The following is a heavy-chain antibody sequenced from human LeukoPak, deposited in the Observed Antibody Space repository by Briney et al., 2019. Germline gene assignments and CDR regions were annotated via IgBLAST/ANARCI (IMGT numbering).Heavy chain of an antibody. CDR2: ISHSGST. J-gene: IGHJ4*02. CDR1: GGSFSGYY. D-gene: IGHD4-17*01. CDR3: ATLHGDYKNVSFDY. Sequence: SETLSLTCAVYGGSFSGYYWSWIRQPPGKGLEWIGEISHSGSTNYSPSLKSRVTISVDTSKNQFSLKLSSVTAADTAVYYCATLHGDYKNVSFDYWGQGTLVTVSS. V-gene: IGHV4-34*01.